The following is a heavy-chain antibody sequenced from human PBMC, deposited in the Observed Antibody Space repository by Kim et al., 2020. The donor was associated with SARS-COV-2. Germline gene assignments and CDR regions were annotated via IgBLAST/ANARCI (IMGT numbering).Heavy chain of an antibody. CDR2: IYYSGST. CDR1: GDSFSYYY. CDR3: ARSEGRSSWHQFDH. J-gene: IGHJ4*02. Sequence: SENLSLTCTVSGDSFSYYYFSWIRQPPGKGLEWIGHIYYSGSTNYNPSLKSRVTISVDTSNNQFFLELTSVTAADTADYYCARSEGRSSWHQFDHWGQGT. V-gene: IGHV4-59*01. D-gene: IGHD6-13*01.